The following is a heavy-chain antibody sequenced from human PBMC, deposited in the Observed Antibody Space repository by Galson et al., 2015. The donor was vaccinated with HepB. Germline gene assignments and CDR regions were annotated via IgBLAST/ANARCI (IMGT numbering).Heavy chain of an antibody. Sequence: SLRLSCAASGFTFSSYWMSWVRQAPGKGLEWVANIKQDGSEKYYVDSVKGRFTISRDNAKNSLYLQMNSLRAEDTAVYYCARALYSSSWYRDYFDYWGQGTLVTVSS. CDR2: IKQDGSEK. CDR1: GFTFSSYW. CDR3: ARALYSSSWYRDYFDY. D-gene: IGHD6-13*01. J-gene: IGHJ4*02. V-gene: IGHV3-7*03.